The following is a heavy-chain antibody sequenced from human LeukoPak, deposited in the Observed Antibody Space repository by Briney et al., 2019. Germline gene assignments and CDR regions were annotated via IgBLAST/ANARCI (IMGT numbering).Heavy chain of an antibody. CDR1: GFTFSSYW. CDR2: INTDGSTT. CDR3: ATSRSFDY. D-gene: IGHD3-16*01. J-gene: IGHJ4*02. V-gene: IGHV3-74*01. Sequence: GGSLRLSCAASGFTFSSYWMHWVRQAPGKGLVWVSLINTDGSTTSYADSVKGRFTISRDNAKNTLYLQMNSLRAEDTAVYYFATSRSFDYWGQGTLVTVSS.